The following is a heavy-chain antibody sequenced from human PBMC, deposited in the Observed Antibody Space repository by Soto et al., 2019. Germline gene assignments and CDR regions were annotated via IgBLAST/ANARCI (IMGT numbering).Heavy chain of an antibody. Sequence: QLQLQESGPELVKPSETLSLTCTVSGGSVSSSSYYWGWIRQPPGKGLEWIGSIYYSGSTYYNPSLKSRVTVSGVTSKSQFSLRLSSVTAADTAVYYCARHVDYGDYHTDYWGQGTLVTVSS. D-gene: IGHD4-17*01. CDR3: ARHVDYGDYHTDY. V-gene: IGHV4-39*01. CDR2: IYYSGST. J-gene: IGHJ4*02. CDR1: GGSVSSSSYY.